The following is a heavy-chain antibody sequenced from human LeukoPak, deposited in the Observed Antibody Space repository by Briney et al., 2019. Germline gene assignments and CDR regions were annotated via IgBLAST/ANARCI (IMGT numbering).Heavy chain of an antibody. V-gene: IGHV4-38-2*02. CDR1: GYSISSGYH. CDR2: IYHSGST. Sequence: SETLSLTCTVSGYSISSGYHWGWIRQPPGKGLEWIGSIYHSGSTYYNPSLKSRVTISVDTSKNQFSLKLRSVTAADTAVYYCARGFHRYNYDSGAYSVYWGQGTLVTVSS. D-gene: IGHD3-22*01. J-gene: IGHJ4*02. CDR3: ARGFHRYNYDSGAYSVY.